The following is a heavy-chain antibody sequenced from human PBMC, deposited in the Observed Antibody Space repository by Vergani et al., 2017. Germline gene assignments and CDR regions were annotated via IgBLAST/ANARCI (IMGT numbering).Heavy chain of an antibody. CDR1: GGSISSSNW. D-gene: IGHD6-19*01. Sequence: QVQLQESGPGLVKPSGTLSLTCAVSGGSISSSNWWSWVRQPPGKGLEWIGGIYHSGSTNYNPSLKSRVTISVDKSTNQFSLKLSSVTASDTAVYYCPRSHSSGVHDAFDIWGQGTMVTVSS. J-gene: IGHJ3*02. CDR2: IYHSGST. CDR3: PRSHSSGVHDAFDI. V-gene: IGHV4-4*02.